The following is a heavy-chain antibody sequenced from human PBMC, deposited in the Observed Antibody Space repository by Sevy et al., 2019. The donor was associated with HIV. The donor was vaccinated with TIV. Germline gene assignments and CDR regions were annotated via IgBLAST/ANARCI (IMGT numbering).Heavy chain of an antibody. CDR2: IYTSGST. J-gene: IGHJ6*02. CDR1: GGSISSYY. D-gene: IGHD4-17*01. Sequence: SETLSLTCTVSGGSISSYYWSWIRQPAGKGLEWIGRIYTSGSTNYNPSLKSRVTMSVDTSKNQFSPKLSSVTAADTAVYYCAGGTVRYGDYTPGYYYGMDVWGQGTTVTVSS. CDR3: AGGTVRYGDYTPGYYYGMDV. V-gene: IGHV4-4*07.